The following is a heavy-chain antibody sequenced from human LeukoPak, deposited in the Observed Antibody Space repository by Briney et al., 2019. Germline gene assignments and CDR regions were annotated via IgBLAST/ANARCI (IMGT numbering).Heavy chain of an antibody. CDR1: GFTFGSYS. D-gene: IGHD6-13*01. J-gene: IGHJ4*02. Sequence: GGSLRLSCAASGFTFGSYSMNWVRQAPGKGLEWVSSISSSSSYIYYADSVKGRFTISRDNAKNSLYLQMNSLRAEDTAVYYCARDSDSSSWSFDYWGQGTLVTVSS. V-gene: IGHV3-21*01. CDR3: ARDSDSSSWSFDY. CDR2: ISSSSSYI.